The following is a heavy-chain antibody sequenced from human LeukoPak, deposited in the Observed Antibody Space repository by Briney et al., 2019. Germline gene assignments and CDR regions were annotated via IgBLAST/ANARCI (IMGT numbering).Heavy chain of an antibody. CDR2: IYSGGNT. V-gene: IGHV3-53*01. J-gene: IGHJ4*02. Sequence: PGGSLRLSCAASGFTVSSNYMTWVRQAPGKGLEWVSTIYSGGNTYYADSVKGRFTISRDNSKNTLFLQMNSLRAEDTAVYYCARDRAVPGRGYYFDYWGQGTLVTVSS. D-gene: IGHD6-19*01. CDR1: GFTVSSNY. CDR3: ARDRAVPGRGYYFDY.